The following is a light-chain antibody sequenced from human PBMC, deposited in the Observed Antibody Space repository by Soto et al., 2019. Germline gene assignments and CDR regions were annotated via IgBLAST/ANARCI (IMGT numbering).Light chain of an antibody. V-gene: IGKV3-11*01. CDR3: QQRSNWWT. J-gene: IGKJ1*01. CDR1: QSVSGK. Sequence: EVLMTQSPATLSVSPWERATLSCRASQSVSGKLAWYQQKPGQAPRLLIYDASTRATGIPARFSGSGSGTDFTLTISSLEPEDFAVYYCQQRSNWWTFGQGTKVDI. CDR2: DAS.